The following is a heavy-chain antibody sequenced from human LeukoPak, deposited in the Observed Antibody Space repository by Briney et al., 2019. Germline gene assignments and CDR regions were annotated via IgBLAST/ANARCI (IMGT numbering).Heavy chain of an antibody. CDR1: GGTFSSYA. D-gene: IGHD6-13*01. Sequence: ASVKVSCKASGGTFSSYAISWVRQAPGQGLEWMGGIIPIFGTANYAQKFQGRVTITADESTSTAYMDLSSLRSEDTAVYYCARAPRNSSTMLDYWGQGTLVTVSS. V-gene: IGHV1-69*01. CDR3: ARAPRNSSTMLDY. CDR2: IIPIFGTA. J-gene: IGHJ4*02.